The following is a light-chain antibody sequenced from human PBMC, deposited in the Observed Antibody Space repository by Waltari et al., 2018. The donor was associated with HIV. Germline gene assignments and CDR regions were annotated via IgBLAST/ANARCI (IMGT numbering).Light chain of an antibody. J-gene: IGLJ3*02. CDR2: SNN. V-gene: IGLV1-44*01. CDR1: RSNIGSNT. Sequence: QSVLTQPPSASGTPGQRVTISCSGSRSNIGSNTVSWYQQLPGTAPKLFIYSNNQRPSGVPYRCSGSKSGTSASLAISGLQSEDEADYYCAACDDSLNGWVFGGGTKLTVV. CDR3: AACDDSLNGWV.